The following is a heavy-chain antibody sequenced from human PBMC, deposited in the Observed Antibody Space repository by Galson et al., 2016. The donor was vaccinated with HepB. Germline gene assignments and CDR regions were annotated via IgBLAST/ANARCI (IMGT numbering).Heavy chain of an antibody. CDR3: AREWELGGYFDY. Sequence: SLRLSCAASGFTFNNYAMPWVRQAPGKGLEWVAVLSYDGVTKFYADSVRARFTNSRDKSKTTVYLQMDGLSAEDTAVYYCAREWELGGYFDYWGQGTLVTVSS. V-gene: IGHV3-30-3*01. CDR2: LSYDGVTK. CDR1: GFTFNNYA. D-gene: IGHD1-26*01. J-gene: IGHJ4*02.